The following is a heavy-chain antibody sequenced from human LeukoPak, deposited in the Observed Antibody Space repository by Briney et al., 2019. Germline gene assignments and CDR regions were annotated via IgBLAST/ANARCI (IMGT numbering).Heavy chain of an antibody. D-gene: IGHD4-17*01. CDR1: GGSVSSYY. V-gene: IGHV4-4*07. CDR3: ADDYGD. CDR2: IYPSGTT. Sequence: PSETLSLTCSVSGGSVSSYYWSWIRQPAGKGLGWIGRIYPSGTTHYNPSLKSRVTMSVDTSKNQFSLKLLSVTAADTAVYYCADDYGDWGQGTLVTVSS. J-gene: IGHJ1*01.